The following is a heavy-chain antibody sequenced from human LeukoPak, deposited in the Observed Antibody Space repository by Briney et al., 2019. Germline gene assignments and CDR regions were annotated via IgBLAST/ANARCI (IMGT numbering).Heavy chain of an antibody. D-gene: IGHD3-16*01. V-gene: IGHV3-33*01. CDR2: IWYDGNHQ. CDR1: GFTFSNYG. CDR3: ARDLLRLDH. Sequence: GRSLRLSCAASGFTFSNYGMHWVRQAPGKGLEWVAVIWYDGNHQSYEGSVKGRFTISRDNSKNTLFLQMNHLRAEDTAVYFCARDLLRLDHWGQGTVVTVSS. J-gene: IGHJ4*02.